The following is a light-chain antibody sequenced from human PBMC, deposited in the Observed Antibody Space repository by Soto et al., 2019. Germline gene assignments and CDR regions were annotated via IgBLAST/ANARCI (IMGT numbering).Light chain of an antibody. J-gene: IGLJ2*01. V-gene: IGLV6-57*02. CDR1: SGSIASNY. CDR2: ADD. Sequence: NFMLTQPHSVSESPGKTVTISCTGSSGSIASNYVQWYQQRPGSAPTTVIYADDQRPSGVPDRFSGSIDSSSNSASLTISGVRNEDEADYYCQSYDSSNVVFGGGTKLTVL. CDR3: QSYDSSNVV.